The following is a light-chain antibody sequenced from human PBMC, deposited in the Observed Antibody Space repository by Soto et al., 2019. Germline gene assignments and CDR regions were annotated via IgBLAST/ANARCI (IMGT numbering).Light chain of an antibody. J-gene: IGKJ1*01. CDR3: LQDYSYPRT. V-gene: IGKV1-6*01. CDR1: QAIRTE. CDR2: GTS. Sequence: AIQMTQSPSSLSASVGDRVIITCRASQAIRTELGWYQQRPGKAPKLMIYGTSNLQSGVPSRFRGSGFGTDFTLTINGLQPEDLSTYYCLQDYSYPRTFGQWTKLDVK.